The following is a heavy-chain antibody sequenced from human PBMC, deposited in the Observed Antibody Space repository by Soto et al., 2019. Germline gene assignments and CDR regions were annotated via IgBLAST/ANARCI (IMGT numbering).Heavy chain of an antibody. CDR1: GFTLSSYW. J-gene: IGHJ6*02. V-gene: IGHV3-7*05. Sequence: EVQLVESGGGLVQPGGSLRLSCAASGFTLSSYWMSWVRQAPGKGLEWVANIKQDGSEKYYVDSVKGLFTISRDTAKSSLYLQLNSLRAEATAVYYCARECGSSDSPRYYGMDVWGQGTTVTVAS. CDR3: ARECGSSDSPRYYGMDV. CDR2: IKQDGSEK. D-gene: IGHD6-13*01.